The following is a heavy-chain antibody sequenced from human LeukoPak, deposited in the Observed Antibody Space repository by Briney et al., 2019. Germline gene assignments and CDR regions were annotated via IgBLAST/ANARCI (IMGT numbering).Heavy chain of an antibody. CDR1: GFTFSSYE. J-gene: IGHJ3*02. Sequence: PGGSLRLSCAASGFTFSSYEMDWVRRAPGKGLEWVSYIGSSGGSRYYADTVKGRFTSSRDNAKNSLYLQMNSLRVEDTAVHYCAREDGDAFDIWGQGTVVSVSS. CDR2: IGSSGGSR. V-gene: IGHV3-48*03. D-gene: IGHD5-24*01. CDR3: AREDGDAFDI.